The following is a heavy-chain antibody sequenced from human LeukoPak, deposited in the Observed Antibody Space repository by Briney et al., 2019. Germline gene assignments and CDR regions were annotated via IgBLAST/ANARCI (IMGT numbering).Heavy chain of an antibody. J-gene: IGHJ4*02. CDR1: GFNFNIYA. CDR3: AKDPIAAASID. CDR2: ISGGGGST. Sequence: GGSLRLSCVASGFNFNIYAMSWVRQAPGKGPEWVSSISGGGGSTYYADSVKGRLTISRDNSKNTLSLQMNSLRAEDTAVYYCAKDPIAAASIDWGQGTLVTVSS. D-gene: IGHD6-13*01. V-gene: IGHV3-23*01.